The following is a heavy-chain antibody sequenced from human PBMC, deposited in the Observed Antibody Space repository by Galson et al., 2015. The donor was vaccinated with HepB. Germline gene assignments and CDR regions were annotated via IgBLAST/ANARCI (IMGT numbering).Heavy chain of an antibody. J-gene: IGHJ4*02. V-gene: IGHV1-69*02. CDR1: GGTFSSYT. CDR2: IIPILGIA. D-gene: IGHD4-17*01. CDR3: ASSTHDYGDYGPDY. Sequence: SVKVSCKASGGTFSSYTISWVRQAPGQGLEWMGRIIPILGIANYAQKFQDRVTITADKSTSTAYMELSSLRSEDTAVYYCASSTHDYGDYGPDYWGQGTLVTVSS.